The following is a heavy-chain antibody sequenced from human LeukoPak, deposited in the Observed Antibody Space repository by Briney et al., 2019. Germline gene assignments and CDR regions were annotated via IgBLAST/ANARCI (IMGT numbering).Heavy chain of an antibody. V-gene: IGHV1-2*06. CDR2: INPNSGGA. D-gene: IGHD4-11*01. CDR3: ARASYGNNPTHFDY. CDR1: GYTFSDDY. Sequence: ASLKVSCKASGYTFSDDYLHFVRQAQGQWLQWLGRINPNSGGADYAQNFQGRVTMTRDTSTNTVYMQLIWLRSDDAAVYYRARASYGNNPTHFDYWGQGTLVTVSS. J-gene: IGHJ4*02.